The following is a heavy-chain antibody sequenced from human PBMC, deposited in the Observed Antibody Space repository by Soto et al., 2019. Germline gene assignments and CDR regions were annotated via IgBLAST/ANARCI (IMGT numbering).Heavy chain of an antibody. J-gene: IGHJ5*02. CDR2: ISTFNGNT. Sequence: QVHLVQSGTEVKEPGASVKVSCKASASTFTGYTINWVRQAPGQGLEWMGWISTFNGNTKYAGNFAGRVTMSTNTSTTTAYMELTSLTFDATAVYFCARGTVTSGRWFGPWGQGSLVSVSS. V-gene: IGHV1-18*04. CDR3: ARGTVTSGRWFGP. D-gene: IGHD4-17*01. CDR1: ASTFTGYT.